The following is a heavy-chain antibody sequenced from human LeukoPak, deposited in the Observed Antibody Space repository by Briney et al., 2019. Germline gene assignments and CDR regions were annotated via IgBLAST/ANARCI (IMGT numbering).Heavy chain of an antibody. CDR3: ASVYYGFWSGYYSDYGMDV. Sequence: GASVKVSCKASGYTFTGYYMHWVRQAPGQGLEWMGWINPNSGGTNYAQKFQGRVTMTRDTSISTAYMELSRLRSDDTAVYYCASVYYGFWSGYYSDYGMDVWGQGTTVTVSS. CDR1: GYTFTGYY. V-gene: IGHV1-2*02. J-gene: IGHJ6*02. D-gene: IGHD3-3*01. CDR2: INPNSGGT.